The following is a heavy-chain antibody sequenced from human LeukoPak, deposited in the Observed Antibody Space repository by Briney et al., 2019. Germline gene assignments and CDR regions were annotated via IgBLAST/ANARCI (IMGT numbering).Heavy chain of an antibody. D-gene: IGHD1-7*01. V-gene: IGHV3-74*01. CDR1: GFTFSNYW. CDR3: ATAGNYRFDY. Sequence: GGSLRLSCAASGFTFSNYWVHWVRQAPGKGLVWVSRINPDGSTMNYADSVKGRCTISRDNAKNTLYLQMNSLRAEDTAVYYCATAGNYRFDYWGQGTLVTVSS. CDR2: INPDGSTM. J-gene: IGHJ4*02.